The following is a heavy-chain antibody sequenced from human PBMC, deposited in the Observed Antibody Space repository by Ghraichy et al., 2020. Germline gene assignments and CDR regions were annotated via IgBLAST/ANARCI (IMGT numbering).Heavy chain of an antibody. CDR2: IHDTGTT. D-gene: IGHD1-26*01. CDR3: ARAPLPWDRRAFDI. J-gene: IGHJ3*02. Sequence: SETLSLTCIVSGGSITSDYWNWIRQSPVNGLERIGYIHDTGTTFSNPSLKSRVSLSLDTSKNQFTLQLNSVTAADTAVYYCARAPLPWDRRAFDIWGQGTMVTVSS. V-gene: IGHV4-59*01. CDR1: GGSITSDY.